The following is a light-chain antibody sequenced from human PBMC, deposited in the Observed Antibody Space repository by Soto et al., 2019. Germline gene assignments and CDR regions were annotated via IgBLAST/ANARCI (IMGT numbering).Light chain of an antibody. CDR1: SSDVGGYNS. CDR3: SAYTSSSTLVV. J-gene: IGLJ2*01. V-gene: IGLV2-14*01. CDR2: DVS. Sequence: QSVLTQPASVSGSPGQSITISCTGTSSDVGGYNSVSWYQQHPGKAPQLIIYDVSNRPSGVSNRFSGSKSGNTASLTISGLQAEDEADYYFSAYTSSSTLVVFGGGTKLTVL.